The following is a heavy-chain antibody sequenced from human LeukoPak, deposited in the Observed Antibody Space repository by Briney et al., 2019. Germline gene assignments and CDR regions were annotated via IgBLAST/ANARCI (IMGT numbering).Heavy chain of an antibody. J-gene: IGHJ6*02. Sequence: GGSLRLSCAASGFTFSFYSMNWVRQAPGKGLEWVSYISRSSSSSTIYYADSVKGRFTISRDNAKNSLYLQMNSLRAEDTAVYYCARDVPSWGSPYYYYGMDVWGQGTTVTVSS. V-gene: IGHV3-48*04. D-gene: IGHD7-27*01. CDR3: ARDVPSWGSPYYYYGMDV. CDR2: ISRSSSSSTI. CDR1: GFTFSFYS.